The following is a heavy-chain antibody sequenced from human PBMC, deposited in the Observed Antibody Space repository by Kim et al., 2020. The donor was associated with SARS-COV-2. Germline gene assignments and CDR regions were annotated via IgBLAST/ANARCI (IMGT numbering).Heavy chain of an antibody. CDR2: IYSGGST. J-gene: IGHJ4*02. Sequence: GGSLRLSCAASGFTVSSNYMSWVRQAPGKGLEWVSVIYSGGSTYYADSVKGRFTISRDNSKNTLYLQMNSLRAEDTAVYYCARAYNWNDDSSRDYWGQGTLVTVSS. CDR1: GFTVSSNY. CDR3: ARAYNWNDDSSRDY. V-gene: IGHV3-53*01. D-gene: IGHD1-1*01.